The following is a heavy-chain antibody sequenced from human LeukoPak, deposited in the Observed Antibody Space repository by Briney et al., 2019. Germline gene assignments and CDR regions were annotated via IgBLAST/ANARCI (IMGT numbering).Heavy chain of an antibody. CDR3: ARLLDYDNSGAPDIFDI. CDR1: GGSISPNY. CDR2: VTYTGRT. D-gene: IGHD3-22*01. Sequence: SETLSLTCSVSGGSISPNYWTWIRQSPGKGLEYIGHVTYTGRTRYNPSLQSRLTISLDTSNNRLSLQLTSVTAADTAVYYCARLLDYDNSGAPDIFDIWGQGTMVTVSS. V-gene: IGHV4-59*01. J-gene: IGHJ3*02.